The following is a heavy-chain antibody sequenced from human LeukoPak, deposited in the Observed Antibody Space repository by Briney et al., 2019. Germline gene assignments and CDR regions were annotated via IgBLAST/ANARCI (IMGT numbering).Heavy chain of an antibody. J-gene: IGHJ4*02. D-gene: IGHD6-19*01. V-gene: IGHV4-4*02. Sequence: PSGTLSLTCAVSGASISSDYWWSWVRQPPGKGLEWIGEIYHSGSFNYNPSLKSRVTISVDKSRSQFSMKLTSVAAADTAVYYCARKGANNSGRPFDYWGQGTLVNVSS. CDR3: ARKGANNSGRPFDY. CDR1: GASISSDYW. CDR2: IYHSGSF.